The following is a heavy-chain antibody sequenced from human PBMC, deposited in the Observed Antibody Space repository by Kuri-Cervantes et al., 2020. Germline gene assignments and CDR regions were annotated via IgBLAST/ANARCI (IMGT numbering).Heavy chain of an antibody. Sequence: GESLKISCAASGFTFSSYSMNWVRQAPGKGLEWVSSISSSSSYIYYADSVRDRFTISRDNAKNSLFLQMNFLRGEDTAVYYCASTQPDSSGYTTYDAFGIWGQGTMVTVSS. D-gene: IGHD3-22*01. V-gene: IGHV3-21*04. J-gene: IGHJ3*02. CDR2: ISSSSSYI. CDR3: ASTQPDSSGYTTYDAFGI. CDR1: GFTFSSYS.